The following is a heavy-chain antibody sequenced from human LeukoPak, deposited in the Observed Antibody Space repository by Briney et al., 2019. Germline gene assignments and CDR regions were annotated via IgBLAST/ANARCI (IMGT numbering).Heavy chain of an antibody. CDR1: GCTFSSYA. CDR3: ARDRGSYFPADAFDI. Sequence: SVKVSCKASGCTFSSYAISWVRQAPGQGLEWMGGIIPIFGTANYAQKSQGRVTITADKSTSTAYMELSSLRSEDTAVYYCARDRGSYFPADAFDIWGQGTMVTVSS. D-gene: IGHD1-26*01. J-gene: IGHJ3*02. V-gene: IGHV1-69*06. CDR2: IIPIFGTA.